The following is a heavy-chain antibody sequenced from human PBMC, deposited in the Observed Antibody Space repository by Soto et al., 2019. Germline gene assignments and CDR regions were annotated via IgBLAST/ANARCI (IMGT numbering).Heavy chain of an antibody. CDR2: ISGSGGNT. CDR3: ARDRAVAGYVYDF. Sequence: PGGPLRLSCAASGCTFSNYAMSWVRQAQGKGLEWVSAISGSGGNTYYADSVKGRFTISRDNSRNTLYLQMNSLRDEDTAVYYCARDRAVAGYVYDFWGQGILVTVSS. V-gene: IGHV3-23*01. CDR1: GCTFSNYA. J-gene: IGHJ4*02. D-gene: IGHD6-19*01.